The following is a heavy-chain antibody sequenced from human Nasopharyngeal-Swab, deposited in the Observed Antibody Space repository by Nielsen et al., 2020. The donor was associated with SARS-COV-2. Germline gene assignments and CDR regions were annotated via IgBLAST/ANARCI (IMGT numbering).Heavy chain of an antibody. CDR2: IYYSGST. CDR1: GGSISSYY. Sequence: SETLSLTCTVSGGSISSYYWSWIRQPPGKGLEWIGYIYYSGSTNYNPSLKSRVTISVDTSKNQFSLKLSSVTAADTAVYYCAKLQSGELPIDYWGQGTLVTVSS. J-gene: IGHJ4*02. V-gene: IGHV4-59*01. D-gene: IGHD1-7*01. CDR3: AKLQSGELPIDY.